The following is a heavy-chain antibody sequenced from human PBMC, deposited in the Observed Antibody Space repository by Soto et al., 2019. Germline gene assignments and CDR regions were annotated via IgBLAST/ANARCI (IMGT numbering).Heavy chain of an antibody. CDR1: GGSFSGYY. J-gene: IGHJ4*02. CDR3: ATLPPRIVVVVLPIPS. CDR2: INHSGST. D-gene: IGHD2-15*01. V-gene: IGHV4-34*01. Sequence: SETLSLTCAVYGGSFSGYYWTWIRQPPGTGLEWIGEINHSGSTNYNPSLKSRVTISVDTSKNQFSLNLKSVTAADTAVYYCATLPPRIVVVVLPIPSWGQGTLVTVSS.